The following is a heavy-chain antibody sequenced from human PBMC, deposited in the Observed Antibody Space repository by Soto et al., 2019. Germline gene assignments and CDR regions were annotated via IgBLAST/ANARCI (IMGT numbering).Heavy chain of an antibody. CDR1: GFTFRIYA. D-gene: IGHD2-15*01. CDR3: ARPYGGKIGHALDL. Sequence: EVQLLESGGGLVQPGGSLRLSCAASGFTFRIYAMSWVRQVPGKGLEWVSTISDSADSAYYADSVKGRFTISRDNSKNTLYLQMNSLRAEDKAVYYCARPYGGKIGHALDLWGQGTTVTVSS. J-gene: IGHJ3*01. CDR2: ISDSADSA. V-gene: IGHV3-23*01.